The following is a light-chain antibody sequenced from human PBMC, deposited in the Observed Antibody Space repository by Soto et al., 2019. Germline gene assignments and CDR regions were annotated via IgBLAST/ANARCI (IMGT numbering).Light chain of an antibody. CDR2: DNN. CDR1: SSNIGNNY. V-gene: IGLV1-51*01. J-gene: IGLJ2*01. CDR3: ATWDYSLTGKV. Sequence: QSVLTQPPSVSAAPGQKVTISCSGSSSNIGNNYVSWYQQLPGTAPKLLIYDNNKRPSGIPDRFSGSKSGTSGTLDITGLQTGDEADYYCATWDYSLTGKVFGGGTQLTVL.